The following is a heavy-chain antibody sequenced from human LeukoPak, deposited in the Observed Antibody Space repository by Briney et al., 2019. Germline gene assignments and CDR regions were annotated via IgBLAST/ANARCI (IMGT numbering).Heavy chain of an antibody. J-gene: IGHJ4*02. CDR3: ATAPPPVLQFLEWLSTFDY. Sequence: ASVKVSCKVSGYTLTELSMHWVRQAPGKGLEWMGGFDPEDGETIYAQKFQGRVTMTEDTSTDTAYMELSSLRSEDTAVYYCATAPPPVLQFLEWLSTFDYWGQGTLVTVSS. CDR2: FDPEDGET. CDR1: GYTLTELS. D-gene: IGHD3-3*01. V-gene: IGHV1-24*01.